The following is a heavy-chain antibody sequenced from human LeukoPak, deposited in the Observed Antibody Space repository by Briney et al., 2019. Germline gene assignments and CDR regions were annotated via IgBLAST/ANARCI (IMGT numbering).Heavy chain of an antibody. CDR2: ISYDGSNK. D-gene: IGHD4-17*01. CDR3: AREPTTVTTVASFDY. J-gene: IGHJ4*02. V-gene: IGHV3-30-3*01. CDR1: GFTFSSYA. Sequence: GGSLRLSCAASGFTFSSYAMHWVRQAPGKGLEWVAFISYDGSNKYYADSVKGRFTISRDNAKNSLYLQMNSLRAEDTAVYYCAREPTTVTTVASFDYWGQGTLVTVSS.